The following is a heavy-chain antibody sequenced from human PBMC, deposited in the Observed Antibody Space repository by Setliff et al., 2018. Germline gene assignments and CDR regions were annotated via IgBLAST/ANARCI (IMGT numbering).Heavy chain of an antibody. CDR1: GYSISSGYI. D-gene: IGHD2-21*02. V-gene: IGHV4-38-2*02. J-gene: IGHJ4*02. CDR3: ARDLGHGGDSDY. CDR2: IGHTGSI. Sequence: SETLSLTCTVSGYSISSGYIWGWFRQPPGKGLEWVGNIGHTGSINYNPSLKSRLTISRDTSKNQVSLKLNSVTATDTAVYYCARDLGHGGDSDYWGQGIQVTVSS.